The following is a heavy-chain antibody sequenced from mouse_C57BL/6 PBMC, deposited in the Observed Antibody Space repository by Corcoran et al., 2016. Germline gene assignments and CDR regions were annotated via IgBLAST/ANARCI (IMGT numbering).Heavy chain of an antibody. CDR2: IYPRSGNT. Sequence: QVQLQQSGAELARPGASVKLSCKASGYTFTSYGISWVKQRTGQGLEWIGEIYPRSGNTYYNEKFKGKVTLTADKSSSTAYMELRSLTSEDSAVYFCARRTVVAPYYFDYWGQGTTLTVSS. CDR3: ARRTVVAPYYFDY. D-gene: IGHD1-1*01. J-gene: IGHJ2*01. CDR1: GYTFTSYG. V-gene: IGHV1-81*01.